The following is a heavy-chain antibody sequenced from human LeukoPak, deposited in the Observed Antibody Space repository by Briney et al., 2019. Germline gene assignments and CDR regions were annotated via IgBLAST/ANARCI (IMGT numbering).Heavy chain of an antibody. CDR1: GFTFSSSW. J-gene: IGHJ4*02. CDR2: IIKDGSEK. V-gene: IGHV3-7*03. Sequence: RPGGSLRLSCAASGFTFSSSWMFWVRQAPGKGLEWVANIIKDGSEKDYADSVKGRFIISRDNAENSLSLQMNSLRVDDAAVYYCVGGSGWLFGYWGQGTLVTVSS. CDR3: VGGSGWLFGY. D-gene: IGHD6-19*01.